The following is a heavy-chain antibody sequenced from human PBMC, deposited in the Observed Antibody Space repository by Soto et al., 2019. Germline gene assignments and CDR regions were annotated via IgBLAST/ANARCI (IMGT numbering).Heavy chain of an antibody. CDR1: GYTFTSYG. J-gene: IGHJ4*02. CDR3: ARDHYYDSSGYLPSGY. CDR2: ISAYNGNT. D-gene: IGHD3-22*01. Sequence: ASVKVSCKASGYTFTSYGISWVRQAPVQGLEWMGWISAYNGNTNYAQKLQGRVTMTTDTSTSTAYMELRSLRSDDTAVYYCARDHYYDSSGYLPSGYWGQGTLVTVSS. V-gene: IGHV1-18*01.